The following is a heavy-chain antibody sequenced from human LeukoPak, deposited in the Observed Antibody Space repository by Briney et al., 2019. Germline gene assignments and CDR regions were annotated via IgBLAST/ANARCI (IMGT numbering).Heavy chain of an antibody. CDR2: IVPIFGTA. Sequence: SVKVSCKASGGTFSSYSISWVRQAPGQGLEWMGGIVPIFGTADYAQKFQGRVTITADESTSTAYMELSSLRSEDTAVYYCARDRAAAGLNNWFDPWGQGTRVTVSS. D-gene: IGHD6-13*01. CDR1: GGTFSSYS. CDR3: ARDRAAAGLNNWFDP. V-gene: IGHV1-69*13. J-gene: IGHJ5*02.